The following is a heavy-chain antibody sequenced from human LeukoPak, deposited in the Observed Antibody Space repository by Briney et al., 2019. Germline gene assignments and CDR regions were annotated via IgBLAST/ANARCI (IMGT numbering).Heavy chain of an antibody. CDR3: ARAISGTYNPPDY. J-gene: IGHJ4*02. V-gene: IGHV3-30*02. Sequence: GGSLRLSCAASGFTFSSYGMHWVRQAPGKGLEWVAFIRFDESNKSYADSVRGRFTISRDNSKNTVYLQMNSLRAEDTAVYYCARAISGTYNPPDYWGQGTLVTVSS. CDR2: IRFDESNK. CDR1: GFTFSSYG. D-gene: IGHD1-26*01.